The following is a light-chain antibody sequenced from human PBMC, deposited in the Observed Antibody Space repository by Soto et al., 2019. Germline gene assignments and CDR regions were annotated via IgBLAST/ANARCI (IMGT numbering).Light chain of an antibody. CDR1: QSVDNSY. J-gene: IGKJ3*01. CDR3: QQYGTSPGLFT. V-gene: IGKV3-20*01. Sequence: IVLTQSPGSLSLSPGERATLSCRASQSVDNSYLAWYQQKPGQAPRLLIYGASTRATGIPNRFSGSGSGTDFTLTISRLEPEDFAVYFCQQYGTSPGLFTFGPGTKVDIK. CDR2: GAS.